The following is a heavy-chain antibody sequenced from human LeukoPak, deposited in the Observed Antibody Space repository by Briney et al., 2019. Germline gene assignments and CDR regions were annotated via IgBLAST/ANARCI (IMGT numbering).Heavy chain of an antibody. D-gene: IGHD3-22*01. Sequence: EGSLRLSCAVSGITLSNYGMSWVRQAPGKGLEWVAGISDSAGGTDYADSVRGRFTISRDNPKNTLYLQMNSLRAEDTAVYFCAKRGVVIRVILVGFHKAAYYFDSWGQRALVTVSS. V-gene: IGHV3-23*01. J-gene: IGHJ4*02. CDR2: ISDSAGGT. CDR1: GITLSNYG. CDR3: AKRGVVIRVILVGFHKAAYYFDS.